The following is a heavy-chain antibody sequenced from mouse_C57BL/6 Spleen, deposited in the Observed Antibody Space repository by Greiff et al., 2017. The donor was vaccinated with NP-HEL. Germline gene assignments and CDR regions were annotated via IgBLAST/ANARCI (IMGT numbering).Heavy chain of an antibody. D-gene: IGHD1-1*01. J-gene: IGHJ4*01. V-gene: IGHV5-6*01. CDR2: ISSGGSYT. CDR3: ARHGDYYGSSEDYYAMDY. CDR1: GFTFSSYG. Sequence: DVHLVESGGGLVKPGGSLKLSCAASGFTFSSYGMSWVRQTPDKRLEWVATISSGGSYTYYPDSVKGRFTISRDNAKNTLYLQMSSLKSEDTAMYYCARHGDYYGSSEDYYAMDYWGQGTSVTVSS.